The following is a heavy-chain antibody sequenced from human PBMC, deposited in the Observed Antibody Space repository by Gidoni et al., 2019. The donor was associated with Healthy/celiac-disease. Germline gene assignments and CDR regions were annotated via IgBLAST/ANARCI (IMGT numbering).Heavy chain of an antibody. J-gene: IGHJ3*01. V-gene: IGHV3-30*18. CDR1: GFPFSSYV. D-gene: IGHD6-19*01. Sequence: APSGFPFSSYVMHWVRQAPGKGLDWVAVISYDGSKKYYADSVKGRFTNSRDNSKNTLYLQMNSQRAEDTAVYYCAKGPVGQWLVVYDWGQGTMVTVSS. CDR3: AKGPVGQWLVVYD. CDR2: ISYDGSKK.